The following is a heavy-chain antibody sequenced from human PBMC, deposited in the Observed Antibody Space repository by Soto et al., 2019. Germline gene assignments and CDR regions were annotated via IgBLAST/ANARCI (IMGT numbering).Heavy chain of an antibody. CDR1: GYMFISYG. Sequence: ASVKVSCKASGYMFISYGINWVRQAPGQGLEWMGWISASNGNTKYAQNFQGRATMTTDTSTSTAYMEMRSLRSDDTAVYYCVRDLDGSGSYYTDYWGPGTLVTVSS. V-gene: IGHV1-18*01. D-gene: IGHD3-10*01. CDR2: ISASNGNT. CDR3: VRDLDGSGSYYTDY. J-gene: IGHJ4*02.